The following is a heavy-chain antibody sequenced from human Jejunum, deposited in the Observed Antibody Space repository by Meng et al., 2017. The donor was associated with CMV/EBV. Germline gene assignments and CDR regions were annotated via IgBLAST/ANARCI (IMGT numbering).Heavy chain of an antibody. Sequence: YGGSFDGYYWSWVHQCPGQGREWIGQINHSGSASYNPSLRRRVTISEDTSKTQFSLRLTSVTAADTAIYYCARKYCGSSNCYPFDYWGQGELVTVSS. CDR2: INHSGSA. CDR3: ARKYCGSSNCYPFDY. CDR1: GGSFDGYY. J-gene: IGHJ4*02. D-gene: IGHD2-2*01. V-gene: IGHV4-34*01.